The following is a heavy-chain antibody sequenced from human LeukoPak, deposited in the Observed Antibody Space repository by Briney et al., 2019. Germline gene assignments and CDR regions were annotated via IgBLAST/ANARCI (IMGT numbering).Heavy chain of an antibody. D-gene: IGHD3-10*01. V-gene: IGHV3-21*01. Sequence: GGSLRLSCAASGFTFSDYSMNWVRQAPGKGLEWVSSISSGSTYIYYADSVKGRFTISRDNAKNSLYLQMNSLRAEDTAVYYCAREVPMGPRYFDYWGQGTLVTVSS. CDR3: AREVPMGPRYFDY. CDR1: GFTFSDYS. CDR2: ISSGSTYI. J-gene: IGHJ4*02.